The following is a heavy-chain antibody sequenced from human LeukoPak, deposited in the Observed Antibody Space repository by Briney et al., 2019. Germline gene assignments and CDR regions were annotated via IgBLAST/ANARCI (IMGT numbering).Heavy chain of an antibody. CDR3: ARELVGATLGAEYFQH. D-gene: IGHD1-26*01. CDR2: MNPNSGNT. J-gene: IGHJ1*01. CDR1: GYTFTSYD. Sequence: GASVKVSCKASGYTFTSYDINWVRQATGQGLEWMGWMNPNSGNTGYAQKFQGRVTMTRNTSISTAYMELSSLGSEDTAVYYCARELVGATLGAEYFQHWGQGTLVTVSS. V-gene: IGHV1-8*01.